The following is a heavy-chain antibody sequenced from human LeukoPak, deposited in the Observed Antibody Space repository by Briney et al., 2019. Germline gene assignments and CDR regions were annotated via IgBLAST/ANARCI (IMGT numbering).Heavy chain of an antibody. V-gene: IGHV4-39*01. CDR3: ARRGIGDSADYYFDY. CDR1: GGSFSTNAYY. D-gene: IGHD5-18*01. Sequence: SETLSLTCSVSGGSFSTNAYYWGWIRQPPGKGLEWIGNIYYSGNTYYNPSLKSRVTISIDTSKNQFSLRLTSVTAADTAVYYCARRGIGDSADYYFDYWGQGTLVTVSS. J-gene: IGHJ4*02. CDR2: IYYSGNT.